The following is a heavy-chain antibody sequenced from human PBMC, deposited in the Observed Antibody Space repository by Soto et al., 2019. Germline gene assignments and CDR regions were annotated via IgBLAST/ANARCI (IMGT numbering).Heavy chain of an antibody. CDR2: INSDGSST. J-gene: IGHJ5*02. V-gene: IGHV3-74*01. CDR1: GFTFSSYW. D-gene: IGHD1-20*01. Sequence: EVQLVESGGGLVQPGGSLRLSCAASGFTFSSYWMHWVRQAPGKGLVWVSRINSDGSSTSYADSVKGRVTISRDNAKNTLYLQMNSLRAEDTAVYYCARVVSWYNWFDPWGQGTLVTVSS. CDR3: ARVVSWYNWFDP.